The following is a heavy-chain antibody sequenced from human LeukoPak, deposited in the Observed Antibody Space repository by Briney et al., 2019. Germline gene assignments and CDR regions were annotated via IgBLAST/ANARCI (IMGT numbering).Heavy chain of an antibody. D-gene: IGHD4-17*01. Sequence: GGSLRLSCAASGFTFSSYWMSWVRQAPGKGLEWVANIKQDGNEKYYVDSVKGRFTISRDNAKNSLYLQMNSLRAEDTAVYYCARDLISPTVTTGYYFDYWGQGTLVTVSS. J-gene: IGHJ4*02. CDR2: IKQDGNEK. CDR1: GFTFSSYW. V-gene: IGHV3-7*01. CDR3: ARDLISPTVTTGYYFDY.